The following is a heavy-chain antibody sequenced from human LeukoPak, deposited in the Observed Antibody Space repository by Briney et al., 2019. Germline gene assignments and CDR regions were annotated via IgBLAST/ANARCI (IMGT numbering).Heavy chain of an antibody. Sequence: PSETLSLTCTVSGGSISSSSYYWGWIRQPPGKGLEWIGSIYYSGSTYYSPSLKSRVTISVDTSKNQFSLKLSSVTAADTAVYYCARQKSDYGSGSYPFVDSFDPWGQGTLVTVSS. V-gene: IGHV4-39*01. CDR3: ARQKSDYGSGSYPFVDSFDP. CDR2: IYYSGST. CDR1: GGSISSSSYY. D-gene: IGHD3-10*01. J-gene: IGHJ5*02.